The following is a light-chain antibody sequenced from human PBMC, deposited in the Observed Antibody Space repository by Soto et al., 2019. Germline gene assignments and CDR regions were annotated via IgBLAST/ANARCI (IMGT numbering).Light chain of an antibody. CDR3: CSFAGSYYV. J-gene: IGLJ1*01. Sequence: QSALTQPASVSGSPGQSITISCTGTSSDVGAYIYVSWYQQHPGKAPKLIISEVNKRPSGVSYRFSGSKSGNTASLTISGLQGEDEADYYCCSFAGSYYVFGTGTQLTVL. V-gene: IGLV2-14*01. CDR2: EVN. CDR1: SSDVGAYIY.